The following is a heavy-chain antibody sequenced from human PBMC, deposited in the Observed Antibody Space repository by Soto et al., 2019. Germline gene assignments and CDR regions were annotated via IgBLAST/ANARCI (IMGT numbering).Heavy chain of an antibody. V-gene: IGHV4-31*01. CDR3: AREPDV. J-gene: IGHJ6*04. CDR2: IHYSGST. Sequence: QVQLQESGPGLVKPSQTLSLTCTVSGGSISSGGYYWSWIRQHPGKGLEWIGYIHYSGSTYYNPXLXSQXTISVDTSTNQCSLKLRYVTAADTAVDDCAREPDVWGEGTTVTVSS. CDR1: GGSISSGGYY.